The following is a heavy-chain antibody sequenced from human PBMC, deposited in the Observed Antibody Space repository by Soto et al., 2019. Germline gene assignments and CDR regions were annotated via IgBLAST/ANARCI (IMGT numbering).Heavy chain of an antibody. CDR1: GGSISSYY. CDR3: AGSGTAPQHKPPDN. J-gene: IGHJ4*02. CDR2: IYYSGST. Sequence: SETLSLTCTVSGGSISSYYWSWIRQPPGKGLEWIGYIYYSGSTNYNPSLKSRVTISVDTSKNQFSLKLSSVTAADTAVYYCAGSGTAPQHKPPDNWGQRTGVTAS. V-gene: IGHV4-59*08. D-gene: IGHD3-10*01.